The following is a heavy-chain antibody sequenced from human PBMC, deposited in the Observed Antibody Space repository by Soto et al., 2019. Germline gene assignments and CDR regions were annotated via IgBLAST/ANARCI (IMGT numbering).Heavy chain of an antibody. Sequence: TLVNPTQTLTLTCTFSGFSLSTSGVVVGWIRHPPGKALECLALIYWDDDKRYSPSLKSRLTITKDTSKNQVVLTMTNMDPVDTATYYCAHRRGVGASFDYWGQGTLVTVSS. CDR2: IYWDDDK. D-gene: IGHD1-26*01. J-gene: IGHJ4*02. CDR3: AHRRGVGASFDY. CDR1: GFSLSTSGVV. V-gene: IGHV2-5*02.